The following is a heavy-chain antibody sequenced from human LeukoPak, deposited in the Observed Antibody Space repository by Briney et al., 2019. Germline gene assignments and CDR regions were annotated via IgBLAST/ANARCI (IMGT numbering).Heavy chain of an antibody. CDR3: ARDKSSGYYRDAFDI. Sequence: SETLSLTCTVSGYSISSGYYWGWIRQPPGKGLEWIGSIYHSGSTYYNPSLKSRVTISVDTSKNQFSLKLSSVTAADTAVYYCARDKSSGYYRDAFDIWGQGTMVTVSS. CDR2: IYHSGST. D-gene: IGHD3-22*01. J-gene: IGHJ3*02. CDR1: GYSISSGYY. V-gene: IGHV4-38-2*02.